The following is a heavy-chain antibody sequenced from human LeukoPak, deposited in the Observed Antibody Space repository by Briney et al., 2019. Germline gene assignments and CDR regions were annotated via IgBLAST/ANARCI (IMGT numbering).Heavy chain of an antibody. CDR1: GYTFTSYY. CDR3: ARGRRILVGPDNAGDFFDY. CDR2: IKPNSGAT. V-gene: IGHV1-2*02. D-gene: IGHD2-21*01. Sequence: ASVKVSCKASGYTFTSYYMHWVRQAPGQGLEWMGWIKPNSGATDYAQNFQARVTMTRDTSSGTAYLDLSGLTSDDTAVYYCARGRRILVGPDNAGDFFDYWGQGTLVIVSS. J-gene: IGHJ4*01.